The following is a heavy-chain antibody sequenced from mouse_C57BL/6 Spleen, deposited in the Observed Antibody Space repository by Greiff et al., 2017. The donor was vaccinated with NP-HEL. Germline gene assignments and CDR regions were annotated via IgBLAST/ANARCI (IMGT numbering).Heavy chain of an antibody. CDR1: GYSITSGYY. CDR3: ARDPHYYGSEFFDV. D-gene: IGHD1-1*01. Sequence: VQLKESGPGLVKPSQSLSLTCSVTGYSITSGYYWNWIRQFPGNKLEWMGYISYDGSNNYNPSLKNRISITRDTSKNQFFLKLNSVTTEDTATYYCARDPHYYGSEFFDVWGTGTTVTVSS. CDR2: ISYDGSN. J-gene: IGHJ1*03. V-gene: IGHV3-6*01.